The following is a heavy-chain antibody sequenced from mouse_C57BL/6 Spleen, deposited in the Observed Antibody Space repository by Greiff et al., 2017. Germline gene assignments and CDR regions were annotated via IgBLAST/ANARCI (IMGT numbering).Heavy chain of an antibody. D-gene: IGHD2-4*01. CDR1: GYSITRGYY. CDR2: ISYDGSN. Sequence: DVKLQESGPGLVKPSQSLSLTCSVTGYSITRGYYWNWIRQFPGNKLEWMGYISYDGSNNYNPSLKNRISITRDTSKNQFFLKLNSVTTEDTATYYCARAYDYDGYFDVWGTGTTVTVSS. J-gene: IGHJ1*03. CDR3: ARAYDYDGYFDV. V-gene: IGHV3-6*01.